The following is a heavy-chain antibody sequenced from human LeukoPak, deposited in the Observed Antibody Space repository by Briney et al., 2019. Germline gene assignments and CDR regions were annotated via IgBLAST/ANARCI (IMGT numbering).Heavy chain of an antibody. CDR2: ISGSGGST. Sequence: PGGSLRLSCAASGFSFTTYWMSWVRQAPGKGLEWVSAISGSGGSTYYADSVKGRFTISRDNSKNTLYLQMNSLRAEDTAVYYCAKHGVGATTLTFDYWGQGTLVTVSS. D-gene: IGHD1-26*01. J-gene: IGHJ4*02. CDR3: AKHGVGATTLTFDY. CDR1: GFSFTTYW. V-gene: IGHV3-23*01.